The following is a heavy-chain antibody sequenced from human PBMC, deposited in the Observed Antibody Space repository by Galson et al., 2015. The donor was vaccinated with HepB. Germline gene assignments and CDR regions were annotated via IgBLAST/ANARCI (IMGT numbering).Heavy chain of an antibody. Sequence: SLRLSCAASGFTFDDYTMRWVRQAPGKGLEWVSLISWDGGSTYYADSVKGRFTISRDNSKNSLYLQMNSLRTEDTALYYCAKEVVPAAIHYYYGMDVWGQGTTVTVSS. CDR2: ISWDGGST. CDR1: GFTFDDYT. D-gene: IGHD2-2*01. J-gene: IGHJ6*02. V-gene: IGHV3-43*01. CDR3: AKEVVPAAIHYYYGMDV.